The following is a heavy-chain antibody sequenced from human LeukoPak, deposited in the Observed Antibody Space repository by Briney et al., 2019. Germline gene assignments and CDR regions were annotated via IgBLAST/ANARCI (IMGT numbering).Heavy chain of an antibody. CDR2: INPSGGST. J-gene: IGHJ6*03. D-gene: IGHD3-10*01. V-gene: IGHV1-46*01. Sequence: GASVKVSCKASGYTFTSYYMHWVRQTPGQGLEWMGIINPSGGSTSYAQKFQGRVTITADESTSTAYMELSSLRSEDTAVYYCARPSTLVRGVIGYYYYMDVWGKGTTVTISS. CDR1: GYTFTSYY. CDR3: ARPSTLVRGVIGYYYYMDV.